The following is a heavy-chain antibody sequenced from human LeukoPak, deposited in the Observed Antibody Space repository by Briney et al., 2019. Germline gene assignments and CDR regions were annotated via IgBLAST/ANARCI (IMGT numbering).Heavy chain of an antibody. J-gene: IGHJ4*02. V-gene: IGHV1-46*01. CDR3: ARDRNTMVRGVIHY. CDR2: INPSGGST. D-gene: IGHD3-10*01. Sequence: GASVKVSCKASGYTFTSYDINWVRQATGQGLEWMGIINPSGGSTSYAQKFQGRVTMTRDTSTSTVYMELSSLRSEDTAVYYCARDRNTMVRGVIHYWGQGTLVTVSS. CDR1: GYTFTSYD.